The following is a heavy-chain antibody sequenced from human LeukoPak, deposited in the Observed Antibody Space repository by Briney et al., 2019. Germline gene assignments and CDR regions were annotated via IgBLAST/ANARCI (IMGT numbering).Heavy chain of an antibody. CDR2: INHSGST. CDR3: AREHGYGSGSYYPWDWSEP. D-gene: IGHD3-10*01. V-gene: IGHV4-34*01. CDR1: GGSISSYY. Sequence: SETLSLTCTVSGGSISSYYWSWIRQPPGKGLEWIGEINHSGSTNYNASLKSRLTISVDTSQNHFSLKLSSVTAADTAVYYCAREHGYGSGSYYPWDWSEPWGQGTLVTVAS. J-gene: IGHJ5*02.